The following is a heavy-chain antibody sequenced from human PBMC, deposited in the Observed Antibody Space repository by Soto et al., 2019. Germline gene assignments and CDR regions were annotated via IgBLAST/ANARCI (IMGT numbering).Heavy chain of an antibody. CDR1: GLSLSIYG. J-gene: IGHJ4*02. CDR2: MSYDGSNK. CDR3: AKEGVAYCSSNSCQLAS. D-gene: IGHD2-2*01. V-gene: IGHV3-30*18. Sequence: TGGSLRFSCAASGLSLSIYGMHWVRQAQGKGLEWVTFMSYDGSNKNYADSVKGRFTVSRDNSKNTLYLQMESLRREDTAVYYCAKEGVAYCSSNSCQLASWGQGTLVTVSS.